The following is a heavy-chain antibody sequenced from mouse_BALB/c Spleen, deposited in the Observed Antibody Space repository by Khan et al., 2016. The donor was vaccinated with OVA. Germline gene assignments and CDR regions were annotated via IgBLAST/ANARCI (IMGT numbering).Heavy chain of an antibody. V-gene: IGHV3-5*02. CDR3: AREHYGSFYAMDY. Sequence: EVQLQESGLGLVKPSQTVSLTCTVTGISITTGNYRWAWIRQFPENKLEWIGYIYYSGTITYNPSLPSRTTITRDTSKNQFFLEMNSLTAEDTATYYCAREHYGSFYAMDYWGPGPSVTVSS. CDR2: IYYSGTI. CDR1: GISITTGNYR. J-gene: IGHJ4*01. D-gene: IGHD1-1*01.